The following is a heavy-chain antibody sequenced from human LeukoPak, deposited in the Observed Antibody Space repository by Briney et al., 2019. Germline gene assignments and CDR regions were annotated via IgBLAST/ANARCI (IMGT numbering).Heavy chain of an antibody. CDR1: GGSISSYY. V-gene: IGHV4-59*01. Sequence: SETLSLTCTVSGGSISSYYWSWIRQPPGKGLEWIGYIYYSGSTNYNPSLKSRVTISVDTSKNQFSLKLSSVTAADTAVYYCARIGFYYYDSSGYLDYWGQGTLVTVSS. D-gene: IGHD3-22*01. CDR2: IYYSGST. CDR3: ARIGFYYYDSSGYLDY. J-gene: IGHJ4*02.